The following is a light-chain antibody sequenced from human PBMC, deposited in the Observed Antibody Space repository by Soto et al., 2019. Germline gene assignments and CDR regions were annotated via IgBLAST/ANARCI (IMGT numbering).Light chain of an antibody. V-gene: IGLV2-14*01. J-gene: IGLJ1*01. Sequence: QSVLTQPASMSGSPGQSITIPCTGTSSDIGNYNSVSWYQQHPGKAPKLIIFEVTNRPSGVSDRFSGSKSGNTASLTISGLQADDEADYYCGSYTTYRPYVFGSGTKVTVL. CDR2: EVT. CDR3: GSYTTYRPYV. CDR1: SSDIGNYNS.